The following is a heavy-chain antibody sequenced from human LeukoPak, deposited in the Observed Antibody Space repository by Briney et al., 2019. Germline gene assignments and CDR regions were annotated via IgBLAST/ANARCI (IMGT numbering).Heavy chain of an antibody. D-gene: IGHD3-10*01. CDR3: ARDYASSKRGFYFYMDV. CDR2: TYYRSRWYN. Sequence: SHTLALTCAISGDSVYSNNAACNWMRQSPSRGLEWLGRTYYRSRWYNDYAVSVKSRVIIITDTSKNQFSLQLNSVTPEDTALYFCARDYASSKRGFYFYMDVWGKGTTVTVSS. V-gene: IGHV6-1*01. J-gene: IGHJ6*03. CDR1: GDSVYSNNAA.